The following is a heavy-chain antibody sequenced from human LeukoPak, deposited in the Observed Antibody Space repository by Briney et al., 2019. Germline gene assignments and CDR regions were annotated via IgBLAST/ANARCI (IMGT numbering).Heavy chain of an antibody. CDR2: TYYRSKWYY. CDR1: GXSVSNKTTA. CDR3: ASGSYYLGFNS. Sequence: SQTLSLTCAISGXSVSNKTTAWNWLRQSPSRGPECLGSTYYRSKWYYDYAVSVKSRITISPDTSKNQFSLHLNSVTPEDTALYYCASGSYYLGFNSWGQGTLVTVSS. D-gene: IGHD3-22*01. J-gene: IGHJ4*02. V-gene: IGHV6-1*01.